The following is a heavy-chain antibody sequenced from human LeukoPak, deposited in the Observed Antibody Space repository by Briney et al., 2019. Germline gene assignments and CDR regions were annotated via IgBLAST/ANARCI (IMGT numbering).Heavy chain of an antibody. CDR1: GFTFDDYA. Sequence: SGGSLRLSCAASGFTFDDYAMHWVRQAPGKGLEWVSLISGDGSRTYYADSVKGRFTISRDNSKNSLYLQMNSPRTEDTAFYYCAKVRPTRFVESSGWLELGYWGRGTLVTVSS. V-gene: IGHV3-43*02. CDR2: ISGDGSRT. J-gene: IGHJ4*02. D-gene: IGHD6-19*01. CDR3: AKVRPTRFVESSGWLELGY.